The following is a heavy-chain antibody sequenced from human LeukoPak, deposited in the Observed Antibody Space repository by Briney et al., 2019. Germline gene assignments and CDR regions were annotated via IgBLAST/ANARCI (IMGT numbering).Heavy chain of an antibody. CDR1: GFTFSSYS. CDR3: ARDQLFDTMIVVVSTPSHYYYGMDV. V-gene: IGHV3-48*04. J-gene: IGHJ6*02. D-gene: IGHD3-22*01. Sequence: GGSLRLSCAASGFTFSSYSMNWVRQAPGKGLEWVSYISSSSSTIYYADSVKGRFTISRDNAKNSLYLQMNSLRAEDTAVYYCARDQLFDTMIVVVSTPSHYYYGMDVWGQGTTVTVSS. CDR2: ISSSSSTI.